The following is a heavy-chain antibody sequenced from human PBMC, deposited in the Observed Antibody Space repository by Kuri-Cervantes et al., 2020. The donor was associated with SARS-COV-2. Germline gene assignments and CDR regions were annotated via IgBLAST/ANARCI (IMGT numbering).Heavy chain of an antibody. CDR3: TTLIGY. CDR2: IRGKANNYAT. CDR1: GFTFSSYA. V-gene: IGHV3-73*01. J-gene: IGHJ4*02. Sequence: GESLKISCAASGFTFSSYAMHWVRQAPGKGLEWVGRIRGKANNYATAYVASVKGRFTISRDDSKNMAYLQMNSLKTEDTAVYYCTTLIGYWGQGSLVTVSS.